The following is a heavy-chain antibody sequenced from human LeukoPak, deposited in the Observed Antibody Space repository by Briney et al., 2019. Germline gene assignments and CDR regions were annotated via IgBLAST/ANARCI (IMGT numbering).Heavy chain of an antibody. J-gene: IGHJ4*02. V-gene: IGHV1-2*02. D-gene: IGHD3/OR15-3a*01. CDR3: ARVLDYSAGPQDY. CDR2: INPKNGGP. CDR1: GYTFTGYY. Sequence: GASVKVSCKASGYTFTGYYIHWVRQAPGQELEWMGWINPKNGGPNYAQKFQGRVTMTGDTSISTAYMELSRLRSDDTAVYYCARVLDYSAGPQDYWGQGTLVTVSS.